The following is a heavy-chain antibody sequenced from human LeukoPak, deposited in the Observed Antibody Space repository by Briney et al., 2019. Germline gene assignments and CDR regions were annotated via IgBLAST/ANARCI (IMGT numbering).Heavy chain of an antibody. D-gene: IGHD2-21*02. V-gene: IGHV4-34*01. Sequence: KPSETLSLTCAVYGGSFSGYYWSWIRHPPGKGLEGFGEINHSGSPNHTPPHKSRVTISVDTSKNQFSLKLSSVTAADTAVYYCARGLGGDWPWDIWGQGTMVTVSS. J-gene: IGHJ3*02. CDR1: GGSFSGYY. CDR2: INHSGSP. CDR3: ARGLGGDWPWDI.